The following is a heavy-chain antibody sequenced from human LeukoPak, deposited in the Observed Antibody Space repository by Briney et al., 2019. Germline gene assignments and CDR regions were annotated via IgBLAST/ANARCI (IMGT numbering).Heavy chain of an antibody. J-gene: IGHJ4*02. D-gene: IGHD3-9*01. CDR1: GYTFTCYY. CDR3: AREYILTAYYGDY. CDR2: INPDSGGT. Sequence: ASVKVSCKASGYTFTCYYMHWVRQAPGHGLEWMGWINPDSGGTNYAQKFQGRVTMTRDTSINTAYMELSRLRSDDTAVYYCAREYILTAYYGDYWGQGTLVTVSS. V-gene: IGHV1-2*02.